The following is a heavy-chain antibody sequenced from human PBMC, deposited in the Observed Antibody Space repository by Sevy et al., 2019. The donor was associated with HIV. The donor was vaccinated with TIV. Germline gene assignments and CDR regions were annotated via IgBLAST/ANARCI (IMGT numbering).Heavy chain of an antibody. CDR3: ARDRDHYGY. D-gene: IGHD4-17*01. Sequence: GGSLRLSCVASGFTFISYWMTWVRQAPGKGLEWVANIKQDGSEKSYVDSVKGRFTISRDSAKNSLYLQMNSLRVEDTAVYYCARDRDHYGYWGQGTLVTVSS. CDR2: IKQDGSEK. CDR1: GFTFISYW. J-gene: IGHJ4*02. V-gene: IGHV3-7*01.